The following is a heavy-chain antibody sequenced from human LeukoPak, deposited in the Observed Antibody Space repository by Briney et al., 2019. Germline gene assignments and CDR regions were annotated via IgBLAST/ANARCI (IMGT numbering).Heavy chain of an antibody. D-gene: IGHD3-10*01. CDR2: ISGSGGST. J-gene: IGHJ4*02. Sequence: GGSLRLSCAASGLTFSSYAMTWVRQAPGKGLEWVSAISGSGGSTYYADSVKDRFTISRDNSKNTLYLQMNSLRAEDTAVYYCAKDPMVRGVIRYWGQGTLVTVSS. CDR3: AKDPMVRGVIRY. V-gene: IGHV3-23*01. CDR1: GLTFSSYA.